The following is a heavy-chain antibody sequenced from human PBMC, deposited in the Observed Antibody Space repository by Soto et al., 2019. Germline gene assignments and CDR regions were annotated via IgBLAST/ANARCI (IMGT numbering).Heavy chain of an antibody. V-gene: IGHV5-51*01. CDR2: IYPRDSDT. D-gene: IGHD5-12*01. CDR3: ARRSRSGYDWLDYNWFDP. J-gene: IGHJ5*02. CDR1: GYNFDSNW. Sequence: GESLKISCKGSGYNFDSNWIAWVRQVPGKGLEWMGIIYPRDSDTRYSPSFQGQVTMSADKSISFAYLQWSSLKASDTAMYYCARRSRSGYDWLDYNWFDPWGQGTLVT.